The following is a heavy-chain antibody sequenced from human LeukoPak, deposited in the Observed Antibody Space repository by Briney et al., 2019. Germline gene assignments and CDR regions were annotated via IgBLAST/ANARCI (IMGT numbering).Heavy chain of an antibody. Sequence: SVKVSCKASGGTFSSYAISWVRQAPGQGLELMGGIIPIFGTANYAQKFQGRVTITADESTSTAYMELSRLRSEDTDVSYCASVVGYSYGFDYWGQGTLVTVSS. V-gene: IGHV1-69*13. J-gene: IGHJ4*02. CDR2: IIPIFGTA. CDR1: GGTFSSYA. CDR3: ASVVGYSYGFDY. D-gene: IGHD5-18*01.